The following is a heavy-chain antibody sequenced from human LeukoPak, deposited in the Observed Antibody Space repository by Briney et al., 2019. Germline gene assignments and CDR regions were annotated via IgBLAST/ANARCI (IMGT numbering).Heavy chain of an antibody. V-gene: IGHV4-59*01. CDR1: GGSISTYY. D-gene: IGHD5-12*01. Sequence: NPSETLSLTCTVSGGSISTYYWSWIRQPPGKGLEWIGYIYYSGDTNYNPSLKSRVTISVDTSKNQFSLKLSSVTAADTAVYYCARVGGYSGYVDDAFDFWGQGTMVTVSS. CDR2: IYYSGDT. CDR3: ARVGGYSGYVDDAFDF. J-gene: IGHJ3*01.